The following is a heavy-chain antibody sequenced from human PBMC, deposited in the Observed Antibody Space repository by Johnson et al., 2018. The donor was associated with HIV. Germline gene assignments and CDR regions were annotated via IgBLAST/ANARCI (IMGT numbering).Heavy chain of an antibody. CDR3: ARDRSMIVVVEAFDI. CDR2: ISYDGSNK. V-gene: IGHV3-30-3*01. D-gene: IGHD3-22*01. CDR1: GFTFSSYA. J-gene: IGHJ3*02. Sequence: QVQLVESGGGLVQPGGSLRLSCAASGFTFSSYAMHWVRQAPGKGLEWVAVISYDGSNKYYADSVKGRFTISRDNSKNTLYLQMNSLRAEDTAVYYCARDRSMIVVVEAFDIWGQGTMVTVSS.